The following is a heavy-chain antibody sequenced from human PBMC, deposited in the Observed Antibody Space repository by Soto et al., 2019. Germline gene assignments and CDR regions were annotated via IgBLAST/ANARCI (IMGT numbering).Heavy chain of an antibody. CDR2: IIPIFGTA. Sequence: QVQLVQSGAEVKKPGSSVKVSCKASGGTFSSYAISWVRQAPGQGLEWMGGIIPIFGTANYGQKGQGGVTHAGEEVTSTADLELGSLRSEDTVVDYCARVPEGLRFWHYYGIDVCCKWTTVTLSS. CDR3: ARVPEGLRFWHYYGIDV. V-gene: IGHV1-69*12. CDR1: GGTFSSYA. D-gene: IGHD3-3*01. J-gene: IGHJ6*04.